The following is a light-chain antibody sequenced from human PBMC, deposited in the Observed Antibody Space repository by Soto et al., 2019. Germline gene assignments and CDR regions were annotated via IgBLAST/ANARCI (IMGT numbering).Light chain of an antibody. V-gene: IGLV2-8*01. CDR1: SSDVGGYNY. CDR3: SSYAGNNNLV. Sequence: QYALTQPPSASGSPGQSVTISCTGTSSDVGGYNYVSWYQQHPGKAPKLMIYEVSKRPSGVPDRFSGSKSGNTASLTVSGLQAEDEADYYCSSYAGNNNLVFGGGTQLTVL. CDR2: EVS. J-gene: IGLJ2*01.